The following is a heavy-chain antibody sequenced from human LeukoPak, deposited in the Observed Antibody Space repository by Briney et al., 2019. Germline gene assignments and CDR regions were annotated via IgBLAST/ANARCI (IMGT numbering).Heavy chain of an antibody. D-gene: IGHD3-3*01. CDR3: AKLGKIYDFWSGYYTDAFDI. CDR1: GFTFSSYA. V-gene: IGHV3-23*01. Sequence: GGSLRLSCAASGFTFSSYAMSWVRQAPGKGLEWVSAISGSGGSTYYADSVKGRFTISRDNSKNTLYQQMNSLRAEDTAVYYCAKLGKIYDFWSGYYTDAFDIWGQGTMVTVSS. CDR2: ISGSGGST. J-gene: IGHJ3*02.